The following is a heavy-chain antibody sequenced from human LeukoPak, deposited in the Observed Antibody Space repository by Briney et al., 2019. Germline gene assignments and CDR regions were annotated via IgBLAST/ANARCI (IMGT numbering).Heavy chain of an antibody. D-gene: IGHD2-2*01. CDR2: ISAYSTYNGNT. V-gene: IGHV1-18*01. CDR1: GYTFTSYG. CDR3: VLPAARMYYFDY. J-gene: IGHJ4*02. Sequence: ASVKVSCKASGYTFTSYGISWVRQAPGQGPEWMGWISAYSTYNGNTNYAQKLQGRVTMTTDTSTSTAYMELRSLRSDDTAVYYCVLPAARMYYFDYWGQGTLVTVSS.